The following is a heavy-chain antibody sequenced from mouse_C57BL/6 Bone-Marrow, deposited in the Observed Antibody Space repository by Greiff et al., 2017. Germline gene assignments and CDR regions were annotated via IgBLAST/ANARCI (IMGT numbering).Heavy chain of an antibody. CDR3: AREPHWDGFAY. CDR1: GFNIKNTY. CDR2: IYPANGNT. D-gene: IGHD4-1*01. Sequence: EVKLQESVAALVRPGASVKLSCTASGFNIKNTYIHWVKQRPEQGLEWIGRIYPANGNTQYAPKFQGKATITADTSSNAAYRQLSSLTSEDTAIYYCAREPHWDGFAYWGQGTLVTVSA. V-gene: IGHV14-3*01. J-gene: IGHJ3*01.